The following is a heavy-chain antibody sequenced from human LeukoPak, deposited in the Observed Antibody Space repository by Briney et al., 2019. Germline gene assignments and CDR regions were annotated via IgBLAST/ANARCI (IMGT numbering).Heavy chain of an antibody. CDR1: GFTFSSYS. D-gene: IGHD3-3*01. J-gene: IGHJ3*02. CDR2: ISLDGSNT. CDR3: ARDGIFGVHAFDI. Sequence: PGGSLRLSCAASGFTFSSYSMYWVRQAPGKGLEWVAVISLDGSNTYYADSVKGRFTISRDKSKNTLYLQMNSLRTEDTAVYYCARDGIFGVHAFDIWGQGTMVTVSS. V-gene: IGHV3-30*01.